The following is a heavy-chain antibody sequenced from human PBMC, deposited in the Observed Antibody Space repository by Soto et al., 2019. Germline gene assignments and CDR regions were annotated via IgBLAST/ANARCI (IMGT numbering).Heavy chain of an antibody. CDR2: ITGFSSTI. D-gene: IGHD3-10*01. CDR3: ARSWRGSGTYKADY. V-gene: IGHV3-48*02. CDR1: GFTFSSYS. Sequence: ESGGGLVQPGGSLRLSCAASGFTFSSYSMSWVRQAPGKGLEWISYITGFSSTIYYADSVKGRFTISRDNAKNSLYLQMNSLRDEDTAVYYCARSWRGSGTYKADYWGQGTLVTVSS. J-gene: IGHJ4*02.